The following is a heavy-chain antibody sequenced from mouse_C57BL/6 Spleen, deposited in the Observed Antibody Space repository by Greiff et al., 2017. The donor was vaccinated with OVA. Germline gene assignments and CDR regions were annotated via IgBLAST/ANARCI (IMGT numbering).Heavy chain of an antibody. CDR3: AIPYYGSSSYYFDY. Sequence: QVHVKQPGAELVMPGASVKLSCKASGYTFTSYWMHWVKQRPGQGLEWIGEIDPSDSYTNYNQKFKGKSTLTVDKSSSTAYMQLSSLTSEDSAVYYCAIPYYGSSSYYFDYWGQGTTLTVSS. D-gene: IGHD1-1*01. CDR2: IDPSDSYT. CDR1: GYTFTSYW. V-gene: IGHV1-69*01. J-gene: IGHJ2*01.